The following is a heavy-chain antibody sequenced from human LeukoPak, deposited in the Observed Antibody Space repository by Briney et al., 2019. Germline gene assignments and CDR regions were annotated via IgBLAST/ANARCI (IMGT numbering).Heavy chain of an antibody. V-gene: IGHV1-18*01. D-gene: IGHD6-19*01. J-gene: IGHJ3*02. Sequence: ASVKVSCKASGYTFTSYGISWVRQAPGQGLEWMGWISAYNGNTNYAQKLQGRVTMTTDTSTSTAYMELRSLRSDDTAVYYCARDGYSSGPKVGAFDIWGQGTMVTVSS. CDR1: GYTFTSYG. CDR3: ARDGYSSGPKVGAFDI. CDR2: ISAYNGNT.